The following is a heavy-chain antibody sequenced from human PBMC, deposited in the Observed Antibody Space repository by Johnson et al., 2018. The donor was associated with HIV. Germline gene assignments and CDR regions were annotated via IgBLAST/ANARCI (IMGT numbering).Heavy chain of an antibody. D-gene: IGHD3-22*01. Sequence: QMLLVESGGGLVKPGGSLRLSCAASGFTFSDYYMSWIRQAPGKGLEWVAFIRYDGSNKYYTDSVTGRFPISRDNSKNTLYLQMNSLRAEDTAVYYCAKGPLYYYDSRLGSGAFDIWGQGTMVTVSS. J-gene: IGHJ3*02. CDR1: GFTFSDYY. CDR2: IRYDGSNK. V-gene: IGHV3-30*02. CDR3: AKGPLYYYDSRLGSGAFDI.